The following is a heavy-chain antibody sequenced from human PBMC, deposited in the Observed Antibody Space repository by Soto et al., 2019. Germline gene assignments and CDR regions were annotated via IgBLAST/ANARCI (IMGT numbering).Heavy chain of an antibody. V-gene: IGHV4-39*01. Sequence: SEMLSLTCSISGGSIYSSNYYWGWIRQPPGQGLEWIGNIYYSGYTYYNPSLKSRVTISADTSKNQFSLRLSSVTAADTAVYYCTQPFDKEGPDYYYGMDVWGQGTTVTVS. D-gene: IGHD3-9*01. CDR1: GGSIYSSNYY. J-gene: IGHJ6*02. CDR2: IYYSGYT. CDR3: TQPFDKEGPDYYYGMDV.